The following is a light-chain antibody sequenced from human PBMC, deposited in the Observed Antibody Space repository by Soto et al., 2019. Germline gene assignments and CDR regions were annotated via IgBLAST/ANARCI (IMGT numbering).Light chain of an antibody. CDR3: PSYDSSLSGSV. V-gene: IGLV1-40*01. CDR1: SSNIGAGYD. CDR2: GNS. J-gene: IGLJ3*02. Sequence: QSVLTQPPSVSGAPGQRVTISCTGSSSNIGAGYDVHSYQQLPGTAPKLLIYGNSNRPSGVPDRFSGSKSGTSASLAITGLQAEDEADYYCPSYDSSLSGSVFGGGTKLTVL.